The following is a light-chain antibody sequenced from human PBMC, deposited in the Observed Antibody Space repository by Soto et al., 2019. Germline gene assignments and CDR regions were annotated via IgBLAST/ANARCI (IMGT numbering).Light chain of an antibody. Sequence: QSALTQPASVSGSPGQSITISCTGSTSDVGGYNLVSWYQQYPGKAPKFLIYQDTKRPSGVSNRFSGSKSGNTASLTISGLQAEDEADYYCYSFAHNSPYVFGTGIKLTVL. CDR3: YSFAHNSPYV. J-gene: IGLJ1*01. CDR2: QDT. V-gene: IGLV2-23*01. CDR1: TSDVGGYNL.